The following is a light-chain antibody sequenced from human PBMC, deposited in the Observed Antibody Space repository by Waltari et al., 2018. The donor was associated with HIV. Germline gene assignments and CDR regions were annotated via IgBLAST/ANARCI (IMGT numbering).Light chain of an antibody. CDR3: CSYAGSSWV. J-gene: IGLJ3*02. CDR1: SSDVGGYNY. V-gene: IGLV2-11*01. Sequence: QSALTKPRPVSGSPGQSVTISCTGTSSDVGGYNYVSWYQQHPGKAPKLMIYDVSKRPSGVPDRFSGSKSGNTASLTISGLQAEDEADYYCCSYAGSSWVFGGGTKLTVL. CDR2: DVS.